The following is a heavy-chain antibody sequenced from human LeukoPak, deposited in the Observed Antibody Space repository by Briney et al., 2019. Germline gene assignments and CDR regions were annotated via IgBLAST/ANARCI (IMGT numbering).Heavy chain of an antibody. CDR3: ATAPPSIEVVPAAIRRLNWFDP. CDR1: GGSFSGYY. D-gene: IGHD2-2*02. CDR2: INHIGST. Sequence: SETLSLTCAVYGGSFSGYYWSWIRQPPGKGLEWIGEINHIGSTNYNTSLKSRVPIPVDTSKNQFPWKMSSGTAADTAVYYCATAPPSIEVVPAAIRRLNWFDPWGQGTLVTVSS. V-gene: IGHV4-34*01. J-gene: IGHJ5*02.